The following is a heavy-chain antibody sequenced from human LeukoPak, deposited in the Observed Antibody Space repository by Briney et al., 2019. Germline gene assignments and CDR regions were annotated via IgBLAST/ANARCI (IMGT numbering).Heavy chain of an antibody. D-gene: IGHD4-11*01. J-gene: IGHJ6*03. CDR3: ARHWYSNYYMDV. V-gene: IGHV4-39*01. Sequence: SETLSLTCTVSSGSIRSSGYYWGWIRQPPGKGLEWIGSIYDSGSTYYNPSLKSRVTISVDTSKNQFSLKLSSVTAADTAVYYCARHWYSNYYMDVWGKGTTVAVSS. CDR2: IYDSGST. CDR1: SGSIRSSGYY.